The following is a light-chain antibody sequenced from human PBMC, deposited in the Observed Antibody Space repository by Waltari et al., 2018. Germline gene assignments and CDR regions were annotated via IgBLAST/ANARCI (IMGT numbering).Light chain of an antibody. Sequence: QSVLTQPPSVSAAPGQKVTISCSGSSPNIGNNYVSWYQQFPGTAPKLLIYDNNKRPPGIPDRFSGSKSGTSATLGITGLQTGDEADYYCGTWDSSLSAPVFGGGTQLTVL. J-gene: IGLJ7*01. CDR1: SPNIGNNY. V-gene: IGLV1-51*01. CDR2: DNN. CDR3: GTWDSSLSAPV.